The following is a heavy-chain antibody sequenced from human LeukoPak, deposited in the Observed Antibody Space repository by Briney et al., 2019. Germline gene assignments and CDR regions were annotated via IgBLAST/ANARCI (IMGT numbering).Heavy chain of an antibody. V-gene: IGHV4-34*01. D-gene: IGHD2-8*02. J-gene: IGHJ4*02. CDR1: GGSFSGYY. CDR2: INHSGST. CDR3: ARARYCTGGVCYTLYFDY. Sequence: PSETLSLTCAVYGGSFSGYYWSWIRQPPGKGLEWIGEINHSGSTNYNPSLKSRVTISVDTSKNQFSLKLSSVTAADTAVYYCARARYCTGGVCYTLYFDYWGQGTLVTVSS.